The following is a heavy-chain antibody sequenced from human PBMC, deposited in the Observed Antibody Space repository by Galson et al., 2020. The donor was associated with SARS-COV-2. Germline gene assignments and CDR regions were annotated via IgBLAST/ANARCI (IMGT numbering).Heavy chain of an antibody. CDR2: ISYDGSNK. CDR3: AKRGGTYCSGGSCDGVYFDY. D-gene: IGHD2-15*01. CDR1: GFTFSSYG. J-gene: IGHJ4*02. Sequence: TGGSLRLSCAASGFTFSSYGMHWVRQAPGKGLEWVAVISYDGSNKYYADSVKGRFTISRDNSKNTLYLQMNSLRAEDTAVYYCAKRGGTYCSGGSCDGVYFDYWGQGTLVTVSS. V-gene: IGHV3-30*18.